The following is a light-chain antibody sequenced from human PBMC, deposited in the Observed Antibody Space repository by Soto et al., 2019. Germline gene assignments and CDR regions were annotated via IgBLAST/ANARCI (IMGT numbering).Light chain of an antibody. CDR2: SAS. Sequence: DFQLTQSPSFLSASIGDRVTITSRASQGISSYLAWYQQKPGKPPKLLIYSASTLQSGVPSRFSGSGSGTEFTLTISSLQPEDFATYYCQHLKTYPQTFGQGTKVDI. CDR3: QHLKTYPQT. CDR1: QGISSY. V-gene: IGKV1-9*01. J-gene: IGKJ1*01.